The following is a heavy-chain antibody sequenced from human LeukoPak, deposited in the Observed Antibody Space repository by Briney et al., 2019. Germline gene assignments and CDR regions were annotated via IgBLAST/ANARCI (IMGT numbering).Heavy chain of an antibody. CDR2: IWYDGSNK. J-gene: IGHJ4*02. V-gene: IGHV3-33*01. CDR1: GFTFSSYG. Sequence: EGSLRLSCTASGFTFSSYGMHWVRQAPGKGLEWVAVIWYDGSNKYYADSVKGRFTISRDNSKNTLYLQMNSLRAEDTAVYYCARGWEYFDYWGQGTLVTVSS. D-gene: IGHD1-26*01. CDR3: ARGWEYFDY.